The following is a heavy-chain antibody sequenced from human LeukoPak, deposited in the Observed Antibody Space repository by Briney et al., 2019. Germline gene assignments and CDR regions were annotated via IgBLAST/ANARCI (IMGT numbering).Heavy chain of an antibody. J-gene: IGHJ4*02. Sequence: SETLSLTCTVSGGSISSYYWSWIRQPPGKGLEWIGYIYYSGSTNYNPSLKSRVTISVDTSKNQFSLKLSSVTAADTAVYYCARAGGSGSYWGVYFDYWGQGTLVTDSS. V-gene: IGHV4-59*01. CDR1: GGSISSYY. D-gene: IGHD3-10*01. CDR2: IYYSGST. CDR3: ARAGGSGSYWGVYFDY.